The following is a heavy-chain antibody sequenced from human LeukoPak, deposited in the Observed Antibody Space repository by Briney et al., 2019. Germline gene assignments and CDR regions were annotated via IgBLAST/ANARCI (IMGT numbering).Heavy chain of an antibody. D-gene: IGHD6-19*01. V-gene: IGHV4-34*01. Sequence: SETLSLTCAVYGGSFSGYYWSWIRQPPGKGLEWIGEINHSGSTNYNPSLKSRVTISVDTSKNQFSLKLSSVTAADTAVYYCARGRKQWLLLAWGQGTLVTVSS. CDR1: GGSFSGYY. J-gene: IGHJ5*02. CDR3: ARGRKQWLLLA. CDR2: INHSGST.